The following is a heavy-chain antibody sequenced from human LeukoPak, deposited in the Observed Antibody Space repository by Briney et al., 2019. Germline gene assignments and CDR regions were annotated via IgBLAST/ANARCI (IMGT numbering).Heavy chain of an antibody. CDR1: GFTFSSYS. CDR3: ARDPYSGYFAY. Sequence: GGSLRLPCAASGFTFSSYSMNWVRQAPGKGLEWVSSITSSSSYIYYADSVKGRFTISRDNAKNSLYLQMNSLRAEDTAVYYCARDPYSGYFAYWGQGTLVTVSS. J-gene: IGHJ4*02. CDR2: ITSSSSYI. V-gene: IGHV3-21*01. D-gene: IGHD6-13*01.